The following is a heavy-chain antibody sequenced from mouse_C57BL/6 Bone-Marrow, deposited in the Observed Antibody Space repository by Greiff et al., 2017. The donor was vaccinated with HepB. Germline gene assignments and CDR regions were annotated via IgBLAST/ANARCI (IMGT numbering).Heavy chain of an antibody. CDR2: IDPETGGT. Sequence: QVQLQQSGAELVRPGASVTLSCKASGYTFTDYEMHWVKQTPVHGLEWIGAIDPETGGTAYNQKFKGKAILTADKSSSTAYMELRSLTSEDSAVYYCTRRYYYGSSCPFDYCGQGTLVTVSA. CDR1: GYTFTDYE. D-gene: IGHD1-1*01. J-gene: IGHJ3*01. CDR3: TRRYYYGSSCPFDY. V-gene: IGHV1-15*01.